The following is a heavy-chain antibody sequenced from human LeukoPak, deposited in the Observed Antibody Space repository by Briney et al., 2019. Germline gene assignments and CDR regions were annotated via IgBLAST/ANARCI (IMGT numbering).Heavy chain of an antibody. J-gene: IGHJ5*02. Sequence: VASVKVSCKASGYTFTGYYMHWVRQAPGQGLEWMGWINPNSGGTNYAQKFQGRVTMTRDTSISTAYMELSRLRSDDTAVYYCARAYYYDSSGLKCRDWFDPWGQGTLVTVSS. D-gene: IGHD3-22*01. CDR3: ARAYYYDSSGLKCRDWFDP. V-gene: IGHV1-2*02. CDR2: INPNSGGT. CDR1: GYTFTGYY.